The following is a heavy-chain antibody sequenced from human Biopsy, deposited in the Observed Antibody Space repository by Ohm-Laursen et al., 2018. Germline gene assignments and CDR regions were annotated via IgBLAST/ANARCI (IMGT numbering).Heavy chain of an antibody. CDR2: ISHTGYT. V-gene: IGHV4-59*08. CDR3: ARGSNEYGGLYFPH. D-gene: IGHD4-23*01. CDR1: GGSFSGYY. J-gene: IGHJ1*01. Sequence: SETLSLTCTVSGGSFSGYYRSWIRQPPGKGLEWIGHISHTGYTSYKSSLKSRVTISLDTSRKHFSLRLTSLAAADTAVYYCARGSNEYGGLYFPHWGQGTLVTVSS.